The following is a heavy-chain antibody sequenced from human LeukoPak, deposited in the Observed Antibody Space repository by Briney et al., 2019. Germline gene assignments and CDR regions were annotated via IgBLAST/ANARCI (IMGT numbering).Heavy chain of an antibody. CDR1: GFTFSSYG. CDR2: ISYDGSNK. V-gene: IGHV3-30*18. J-gene: IGHJ1*01. Sequence: GGSLRLSCAASGFTFSSYGMHWVRQAPGNGLEWVAVISYDGSNKYYADSVKGRFTISRDNSKNTLYLQMNSLRAEDTAVYYCAKDQGLWFGELLWFQHWGQGTLVTVSS. CDR3: AKDQGLWFGELLWFQH. D-gene: IGHD3-10*01.